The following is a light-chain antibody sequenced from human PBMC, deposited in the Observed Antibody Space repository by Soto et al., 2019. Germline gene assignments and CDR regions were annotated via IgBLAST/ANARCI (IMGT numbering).Light chain of an antibody. Sequence: QSALTQPASVSGSPGQPITISCTGTSSDVGDDDYVSWYQQHPGKAPKLMIYDVSNRPSGVSSRFSGSKSGNTASLTISGIQAEDEADYNCTSYTSSITRVFDGGTKLTVL. CDR1: SSDVGDDDY. V-gene: IGLV2-14*01. CDR3: TSYTSSITRV. CDR2: DVS. J-gene: IGLJ2*01.